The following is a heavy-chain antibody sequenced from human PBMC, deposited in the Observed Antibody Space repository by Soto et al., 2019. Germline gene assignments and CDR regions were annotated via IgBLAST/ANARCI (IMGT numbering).Heavy chain of an antibody. CDR2: ISGSGGST. V-gene: IGHV3-23*01. D-gene: IGHD6-19*01. CDR3: AKDPLPYPVAGTRYY. J-gene: IGHJ4*02. CDR1: GFTFSSYA. Sequence: PGGSLRLSCAASGFTFSSYAMSWVRQAPGKGLEWVSAISGSGGSTYYADSVKGRFTISRDNSKNTLYLQMNSLRAEDTAVYYCAKDPLPYPVAGTRYYWGQGTLVTVSS.